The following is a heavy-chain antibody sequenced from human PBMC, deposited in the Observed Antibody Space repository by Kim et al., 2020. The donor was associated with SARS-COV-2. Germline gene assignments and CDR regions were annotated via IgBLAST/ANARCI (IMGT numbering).Heavy chain of an antibody. CDR2: ISGSGGST. Sequence: GGSLRLSCAASGFTFSSYAMSWIRQAPGKGLEWVSAISGSGGSTYYADSVKGRFTISRDNSKNTLYLQMNSLRAEDTAVYYCANFGLEWLSLDYWGQGTLVTVSS. CDR3: ANFGLEWLSLDY. CDR1: GFTFSSYA. J-gene: IGHJ4*02. V-gene: IGHV3-23*01. D-gene: IGHD3-3*01.